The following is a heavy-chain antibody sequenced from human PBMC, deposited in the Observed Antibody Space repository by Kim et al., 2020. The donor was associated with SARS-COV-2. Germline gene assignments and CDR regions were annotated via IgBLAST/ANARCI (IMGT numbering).Heavy chain of an antibody. V-gene: IGHV4-39*01. CDR1: GSSISSSSYY. D-gene: IGHD6-19*01. CDR3: ARLVIAVAAYNGEFDY. Sequence: SETLSLTCTVSGSSISSSSYYWGWIRQPPGKGLEWIGSIYYSGSTYYNPSLKSRVTISVDTAKNQFSLKLSSVTAADTAVYYCARLVIAVAAYNGEFDYWGQGTLVTVSS. J-gene: IGHJ4*02. CDR2: IYYSGST.